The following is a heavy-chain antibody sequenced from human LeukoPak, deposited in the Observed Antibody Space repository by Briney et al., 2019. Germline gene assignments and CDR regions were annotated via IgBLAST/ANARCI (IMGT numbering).Heavy chain of an antibody. V-gene: IGHV3-48*01. Sequence: PGGSLRLSCAASGFRFSDYSMNWVRQAPGKGLEWISYIGISSGNTNYADSVKGRFTISGDKAKNSLYLQMNSLRVEDTAVYYCARDYKYAFDNWGQETLVTVSS. CDR3: ARDYKYAFDN. J-gene: IGHJ4*02. CDR1: GFRFSDYS. CDR2: IGISSGNT. D-gene: IGHD5-24*01.